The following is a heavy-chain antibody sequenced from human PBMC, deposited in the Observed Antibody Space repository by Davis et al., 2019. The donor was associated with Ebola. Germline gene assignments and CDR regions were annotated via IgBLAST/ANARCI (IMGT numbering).Heavy chain of an antibody. CDR1: EFSFTNYA. CDR2: ISGSGTGT. V-gene: IGHV3-23*01. CDR3: AKGSLYGSRSITAGVDV. Sequence: GESLKISCAASEFSFTNYAMSWVRQAPGKGLEWVSGISGSGTGTYYADSVKGRFTFSRDNSKNTLYLQMNSLRAEDTAVYYCAKGSLYGSRSITAGVDVWGQGTTVTVSS. D-gene: IGHD4-17*01. J-gene: IGHJ6*02.